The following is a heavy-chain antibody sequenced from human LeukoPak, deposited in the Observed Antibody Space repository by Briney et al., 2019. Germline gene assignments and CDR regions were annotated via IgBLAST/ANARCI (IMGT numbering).Heavy chain of an antibody. CDR1: GSNFAIYW. CDR3: ERPVPECSGGACYSCCFDL. CDR2: IYPGDSDI. Sequence: GASMQISGQGSGSNFAIYWIGWGRQVPGKGLEWMGIIYPGDSDIRYSPSFQGQVSISADKSIGTTYLQWSSLKASATAMSSCERPVPECSGGACYSCCFDLWGQGTLVTVSS. D-gene: IGHD2-15*01. V-gene: IGHV5-51*01. J-gene: IGHJ5*02.